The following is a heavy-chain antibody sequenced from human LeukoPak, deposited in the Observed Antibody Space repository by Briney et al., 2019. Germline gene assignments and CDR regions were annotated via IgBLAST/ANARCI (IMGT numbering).Heavy chain of an antibody. Sequence: GASVKVSCKASGYTFTSYGIGWVRQAPGQGLEWMGWISAYNGNTNYAQKLQGRVTMTTDTSTSTAYMELRSLRSDDTAVYYCARDRAMIVVVIPPDYWGQGTLVTVSS. D-gene: IGHD3-22*01. V-gene: IGHV1-18*01. CDR2: ISAYNGNT. CDR1: GYTFTSYG. J-gene: IGHJ4*02. CDR3: ARDRAMIVVVIPPDY.